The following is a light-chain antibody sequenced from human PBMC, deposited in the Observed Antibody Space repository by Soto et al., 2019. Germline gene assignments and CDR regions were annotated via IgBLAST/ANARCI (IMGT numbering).Light chain of an antibody. Sequence: DIPLTHSLSTLSASLADGVNIXCRASQSISSWLAWYQQKPGKAPKLLIYDASSLESGVPSRFSGSGSGTEFTLTISSLQPDDFATYYCQQFNSYPITFGQGTRLEIK. CDR1: QSISSW. CDR3: QQFNSYPIT. CDR2: DAS. J-gene: IGKJ5*01. V-gene: IGKV1-5*01.